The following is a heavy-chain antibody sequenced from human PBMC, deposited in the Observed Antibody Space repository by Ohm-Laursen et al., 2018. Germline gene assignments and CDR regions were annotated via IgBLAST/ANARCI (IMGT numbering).Heavy chain of an antibody. CDR1: GITFSRYG. Sequence: SLRLSCSASGITFSRYGMHWVRQAPGKGLEWVAVISEDGNNKNYGDSVKGRFDISRDNSKDTLYLQMSRLIPEDTAVYYCAKGGHWNYHYFDSWGQGTPVTVSS. CDR3: AKGGHWNYHYFDS. D-gene: IGHD1-7*01. J-gene: IGHJ4*02. CDR2: ISEDGNNK. V-gene: IGHV3-30*18.